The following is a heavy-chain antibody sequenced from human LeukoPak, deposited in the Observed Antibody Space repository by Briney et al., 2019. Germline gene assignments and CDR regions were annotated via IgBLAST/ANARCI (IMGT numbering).Heavy chain of an antibody. CDR2: IYYSGST. D-gene: IGHD3-22*01. Sequence: LNWVRQPPGKGLEWIGSIYYSGSTYYNPSLKSRVTISVDTSKNQFSLKLSSVTAADTAVYYCARDTYYYDSSGYWADYWGQGTLVTVSS. V-gene: IGHV4-39*07. CDR3: ARDTYYYDSSGYWADY. J-gene: IGHJ4*02.